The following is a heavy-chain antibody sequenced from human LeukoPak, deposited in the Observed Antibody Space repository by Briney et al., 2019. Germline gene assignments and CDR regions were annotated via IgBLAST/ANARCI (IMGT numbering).Heavy chain of an antibody. Sequence: PGESLKISCKGSGFTFSSYWIGWVRQMPGKGLDWMGIIYPGDSETRYSPSFQGQVTISADNSITTAYLQWSSLKASDTAMYYGARSAAARRGLYFDYWGQGTLVTISS. J-gene: IGHJ4*02. V-gene: IGHV5-51*01. CDR1: GFTFSSYW. CDR3: ARSAAARRGLYFDY. CDR2: IYPGDSET. D-gene: IGHD6-6*01.